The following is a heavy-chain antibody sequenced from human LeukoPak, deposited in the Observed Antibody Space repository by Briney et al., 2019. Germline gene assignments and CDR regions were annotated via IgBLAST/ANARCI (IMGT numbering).Heavy chain of an antibody. CDR2: IIPILGIA. Sequence: GASVKVSCKASGGTFSSYAISWVRQAPGQGLEWMGRIIPILGIANYAQKFQGGVTITADKSTSTAYMELSSLRSEDTAVYYCARDGGGDIVVVPAAIRALRPFDPWGQGTLVTVSS. V-gene: IGHV1-69*04. J-gene: IGHJ5*02. CDR3: ARDGGGDIVVVPAAIRALRPFDP. CDR1: GGTFSSYA. D-gene: IGHD2-2*02.